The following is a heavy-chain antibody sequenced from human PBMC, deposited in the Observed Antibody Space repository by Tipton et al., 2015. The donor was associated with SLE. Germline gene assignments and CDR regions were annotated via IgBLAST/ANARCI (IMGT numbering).Heavy chain of an antibody. CDR3: ARGVVQGVIGDYFDY. Sequence: TLSLTCTVSGGSISSHYWSWIRQPPGKGLEWIGYIYYIGSTNYNPSLKSRVTISEDTSKNQFSLKLSSVTAADTAVYYCARGVVQGVIGDYFDYWGQGTLVTVSS. CDR2: IYYIGST. V-gene: IGHV4-59*11. J-gene: IGHJ4*02. CDR1: GGSISSHY. D-gene: IGHD3-10*01.